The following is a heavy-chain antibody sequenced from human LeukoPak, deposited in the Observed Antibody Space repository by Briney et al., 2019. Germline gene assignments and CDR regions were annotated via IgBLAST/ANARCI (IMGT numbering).Heavy chain of an antibody. CDR2: ISAYNGNT. CDR3: ARARGYCSSTSCYPDSYFDY. J-gene: IGHJ4*02. CDR1: GYTFTSYG. D-gene: IGHD2-2*01. V-gene: IGHV1-18*03. Sequence: ASVKVSRKASGYTFTSYGISWVRQAPGQGLEWMGWISAYNGNTNYAQKLQGRVTMTTDTSTSTAYMELRSLRSEDMAVYYCARARGYCSSTSCYPDSYFDYWGQGTLVTVSS.